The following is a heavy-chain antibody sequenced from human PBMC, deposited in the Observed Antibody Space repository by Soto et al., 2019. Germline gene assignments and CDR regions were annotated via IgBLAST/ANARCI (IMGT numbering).Heavy chain of an antibody. CDR1: GYTLTELS. V-gene: IGHV1-2*04. CDR3: ARGPGDYYYYGMDV. J-gene: IGHJ6*02. D-gene: IGHD1-26*01. Sequence: ASVKVSCKVSGYTLTELSMHWVRQAPGKGLEWMGWINPNSGGTNYAQKFQGWVTMTRDTSISTAYMELSRLRSDDTAVYYCARGPGDYYYYGMDVWGQGTTVTVSS. CDR2: INPNSGGT.